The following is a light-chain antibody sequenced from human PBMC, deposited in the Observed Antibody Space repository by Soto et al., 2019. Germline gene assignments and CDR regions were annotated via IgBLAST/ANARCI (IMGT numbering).Light chain of an antibody. CDR3: SSYAGSNNYVV. CDR1: SSDVGGYNF. V-gene: IGLV2-8*01. J-gene: IGLJ2*01. CDR2: EVS. Sequence: QSVLTQPPSASGSPGQSVTISCTGTSSDVGGYNFVSWYQQHPDKAPKLMIYEVSKRPSGIPDRFSGSKSGNTAFLTVSGLQAEDEANYYCSSYAGSNNYVVFGGGTKVTVL.